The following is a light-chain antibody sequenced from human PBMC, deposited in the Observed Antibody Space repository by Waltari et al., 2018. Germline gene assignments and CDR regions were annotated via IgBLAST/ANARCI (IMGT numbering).Light chain of an antibody. CDR3: ATWDRILSAVI. V-gene: IGLV1-51*01. CDR1: TSNIGENY. CDR2: SNS. J-gene: IGLJ2*01. Sequence: QSVLTQPPSVSAAPGQQVTISCSGSTSNIGENYVSWYQRLPGKDPRLLIFSNSERPSGIPDRFYGSKSDTSATLGITGLQTGDEADYYCATWDRILSAVIIGGGTKLTVL.